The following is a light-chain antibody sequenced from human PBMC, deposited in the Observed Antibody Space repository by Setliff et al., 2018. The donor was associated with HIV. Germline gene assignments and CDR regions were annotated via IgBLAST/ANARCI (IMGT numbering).Light chain of an antibody. J-gene: IGLJ1*01. CDR3: CSYAGSYPSYV. CDR2: DVS. Sequence: QPRSVSGSPGQSVTISCTGTSSDVGGYNYVSWYQQHPGKAPKLMIYDVSKRPSGVPDRFSGSKSGNTASLTISGLQAEDEADYYCCSYAGSYPSYVFGTGTKVTVL. CDR1: SSDVGGYNY. V-gene: IGLV2-11*01.